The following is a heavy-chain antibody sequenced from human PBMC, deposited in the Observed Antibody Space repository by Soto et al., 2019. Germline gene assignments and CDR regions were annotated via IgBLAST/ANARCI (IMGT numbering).Heavy chain of an antibody. Sequence: GGSLRLSCAASGFTFSSYCIHWVRQAPGKGLEWVAVIWYDGSNEYYADSLKGRFTISRDNSKNTLYLQMNSLRAEDTAVYYCAREGLYCSSTSCYLDYWGQGTLVTVS. CDR3: AREGLYCSSTSCYLDY. V-gene: IGHV3-33*01. CDR1: GFTFSSYC. J-gene: IGHJ4*02. CDR2: IWYDGSNE. D-gene: IGHD2-2*01.